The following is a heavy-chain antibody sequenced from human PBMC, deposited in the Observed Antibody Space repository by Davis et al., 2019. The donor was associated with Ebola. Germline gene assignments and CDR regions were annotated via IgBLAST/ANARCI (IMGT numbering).Heavy chain of an antibody. V-gene: IGHV1-8*02. CDR1: GGTFSSYA. D-gene: IGHD2-21*02. Sequence: ASVKVSCKASGGTFSSYAISWVRQAPGQGLEWIGWVNPYSGHTGYVEKFKGRVTMTGDPSISTAYMELSSLTIDDTAVYYCARGYSPKCRGGDCVNDFWGQGTLVTVST. CDR3: ARGYSPKCRGGDCVNDF. CDR2: VNPYSGHT. J-gene: IGHJ4*02.